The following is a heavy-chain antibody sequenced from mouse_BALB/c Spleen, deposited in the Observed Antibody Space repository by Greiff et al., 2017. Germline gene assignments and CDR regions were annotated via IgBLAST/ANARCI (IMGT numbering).Heavy chain of an antibody. J-gene: IGHJ3*01. CDR3: ARDRTTGFAY. D-gene: IGHD1-1*01. Sequence: EVLLVESGGGLVKPGGSLKLSCAASGFTFSSYAMSWVRQSPEKRLEWVAEISSGGSYTYYPDTVTGRFTISRDNAKNTLYLEVSSLRSEDAAMYYSARDRTTGFAYWGQGTLVTVSA. V-gene: IGHV5-9-4*01. CDR1: GFTFSSYA. CDR2: ISSGGSYT.